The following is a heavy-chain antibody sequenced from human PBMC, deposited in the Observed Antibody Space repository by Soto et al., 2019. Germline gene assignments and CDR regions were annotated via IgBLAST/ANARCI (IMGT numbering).Heavy chain of an antibody. CDR3: ARVDEVGYGDHTQYYGMDV. D-gene: IGHD4-17*01. V-gene: IGHV1-69*12. Sequence: QVQLVQSGAEVKKPGSSVKVSCKASGGTFSSYAISWVRQAPGQGLEWMGGIIPIFGTANYAQKFQGRVTITADESTSTADMELSSLRSEDTAVYYCARVDEVGYGDHTQYYGMDVWGQGTTVTVSS. CDR1: GGTFSSYA. J-gene: IGHJ6*02. CDR2: IIPIFGTA.